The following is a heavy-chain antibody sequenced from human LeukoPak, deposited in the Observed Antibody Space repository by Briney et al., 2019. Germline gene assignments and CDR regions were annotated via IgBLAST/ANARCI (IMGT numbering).Heavy chain of an antibody. Sequence: GGSLRLSCAASGFTFSDHYMSWIRQAPGKGLEWVSYISYSGDIIYHTDSVKGRFTFSRDNAKNSLYLQMNSLRAEDTAVYYCARGQPWTDYWGQGTLVTVSS. D-gene: IGHD1-14*01. V-gene: IGHV3-11*01. CDR3: ARGQPWTDY. J-gene: IGHJ4*02. CDR2: ISYSGDII. CDR1: GFTFSDHY.